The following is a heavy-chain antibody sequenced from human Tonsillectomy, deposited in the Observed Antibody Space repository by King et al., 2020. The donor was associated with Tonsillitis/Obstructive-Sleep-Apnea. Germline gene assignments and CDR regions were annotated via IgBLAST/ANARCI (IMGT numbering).Heavy chain of an antibody. Sequence: QLQESGPGLVKPSETLSLTCTVSGGSISSYYWSWIRQTPGKGLEWIGYIYYSGSTNYNPSLKSRVTISVDTSKKQFSLKLSSVTAADTAVYFCARHWTNDFWRGGYFDLWGRGTLVTVSS. CDR3: ARHWTNDFWRGGYFDL. V-gene: IGHV4-59*08. CDR2: IYYSGST. D-gene: IGHD3-3*01. J-gene: IGHJ2*01. CDR1: GGSISSYY.